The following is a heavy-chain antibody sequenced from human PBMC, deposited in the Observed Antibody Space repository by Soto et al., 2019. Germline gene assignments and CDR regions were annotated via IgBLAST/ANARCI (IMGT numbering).Heavy chain of an antibody. V-gene: IGHV3-30*04. CDR3: AREGRIAGGLDY. D-gene: IGHD6-13*01. J-gene: IGHJ4*02. CDR1: GFIFSSYA. Sequence: QVQLVESGGGVVQPGRSLRLSCAASGFIFSSYAMHWVRQAPGKGLEWVAVISYDGSNKYYADSVKGRFTISRDNSKNTLYRQMNSLRAEDTAVYYCAREGRIAGGLDYWGQGTLVTVSS. CDR2: ISYDGSNK.